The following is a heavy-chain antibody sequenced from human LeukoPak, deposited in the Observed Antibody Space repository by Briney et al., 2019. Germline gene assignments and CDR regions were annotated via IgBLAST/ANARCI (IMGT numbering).Heavy chain of an antibody. J-gene: IGHJ6*03. D-gene: IGHD6-13*01. CDR2: INHSGST. CDR1: GGSFSGYC. CDR3: ARGLAAQRPYYYYYMDV. Sequence: PSETLSLTCAVYGGSFSGYCWSWIRQPPGKGLEWIGEINHSGSTNYNPSLKSRVTISVDTSKNQFSLKLSSVTAADTAVYYCARGLAAQRPYYYYYMDVWGKGTTVTVSS. V-gene: IGHV4-34*01.